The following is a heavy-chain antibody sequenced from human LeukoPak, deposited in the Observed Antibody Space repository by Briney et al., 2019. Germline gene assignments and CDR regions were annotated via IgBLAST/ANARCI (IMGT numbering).Heavy chain of an antibody. V-gene: IGHV4-39*01. CDR2: IYYSGST. D-gene: IGHD3-3*01. CDR3: ARGLTIFGVVTY. CDR1: GGSISSSSYY. Sequence: SETLSLTCTVSGGSISSSSYYWGWIRQPPGKGLEWIGSIYYSGSTYYNPSLKSRVTISVDTSKNQFSLKLSSVTAADTAVYYCARGLTIFGVVTYWGQGTLVTVSS. J-gene: IGHJ4*02.